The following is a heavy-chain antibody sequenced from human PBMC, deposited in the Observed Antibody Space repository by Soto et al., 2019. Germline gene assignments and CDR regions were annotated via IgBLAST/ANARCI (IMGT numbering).Heavy chain of an antibody. CDR3: AKFKKDYFDY. Sequence: GGSLRLSCAASGVTFSSYAMSWVRQAPGKGLEWVSGISGSGGSTDYGDSVKGRFTISRDNSKNTLYLQMNSLRAEDTAVYYCAKFKKDYFDYWGQGTLVTVSS. V-gene: IGHV3-23*01. CDR2: ISGSGGST. CDR1: GVTFSSYA. J-gene: IGHJ4*02.